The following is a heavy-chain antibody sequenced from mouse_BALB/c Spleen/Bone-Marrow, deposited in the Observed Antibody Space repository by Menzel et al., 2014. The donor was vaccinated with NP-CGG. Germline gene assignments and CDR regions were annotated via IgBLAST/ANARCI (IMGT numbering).Heavy chain of an antibody. CDR3: ARHAYYDQTEVSFVY. J-gene: IGHJ3*01. CDR2: ISGGGSYT. Sequence: EVKLVESGGGLVKSGGSLTLSCAASGFTFNNYGMSWVRQTPEKRLEWVATISGGGSYTFYPDSVKGRFTISRDNAKNDLYLQLSSLRSEDTALYYCARHAYYDQTEVSFVYWGQGTLVTVSA. V-gene: IGHV5-9-2*01. CDR1: GFTFNNYG. D-gene: IGHD2-4*01.